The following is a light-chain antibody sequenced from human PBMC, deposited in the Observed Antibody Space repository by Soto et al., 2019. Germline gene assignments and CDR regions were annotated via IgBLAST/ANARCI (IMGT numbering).Light chain of an antibody. CDR1: QSISNW. J-gene: IGKJ1*01. Sequence: DIQMTQSPSTLSASVGDRVTITCRASQSISNWLAWYQQKPGKAPKLLIYKASSLETGVPSRFSGSGSGTEFSLNISSLQPDDFATYYCQQYNTWTFGQGTKVEIK. CDR3: QQYNTWT. CDR2: KAS. V-gene: IGKV1-5*03.